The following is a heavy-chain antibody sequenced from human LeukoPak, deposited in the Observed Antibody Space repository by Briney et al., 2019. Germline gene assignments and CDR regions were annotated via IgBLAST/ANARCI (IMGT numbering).Heavy chain of an antibody. Sequence: SETLSPTCTVSGGSISSYYWSWIRQPAGEGLEWIGRLHTSGSTHYNPSLKSRVTMSVDTSKNQFSLKLCSVTAADTAVYYCARDFGYGDYFFDDWGQGTLVTVSS. D-gene: IGHD4-17*01. CDR1: GGSISSYY. J-gene: IGHJ4*02. CDR2: LHTSGST. CDR3: ARDFGYGDYFFDD. V-gene: IGHV4-4*07.